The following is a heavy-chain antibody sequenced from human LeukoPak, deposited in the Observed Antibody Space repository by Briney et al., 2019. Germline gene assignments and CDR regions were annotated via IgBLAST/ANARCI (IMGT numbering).Heavy chain of an antibody. V-gene: IGHV3-21*01. D-gene: IGHD3-10*01. J-gene: IGHJ6*03. Sequence: GGALRLSCAASGFTFSTYSMNWVRQAPGKGLECVSSISSSSSYIYYADSVKGRFTISRDNAKNSLYLQMNSLRAEDTAVYYCAGSPQGITMLRGVSSTPYYYYYMDVWGKGTTVTVSS. CDR2: ISSSSSYI. CDR3: AGSPQGITMLRGVSSTPYYYYYMDV. CDR1: GFTFSTYS.